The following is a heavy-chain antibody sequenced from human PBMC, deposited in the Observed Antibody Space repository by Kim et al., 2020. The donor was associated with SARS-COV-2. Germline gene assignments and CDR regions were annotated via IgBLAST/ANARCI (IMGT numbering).Heavy chain of an antibody. V-gene: IGHV3-30*07. J-gene: IGHJ1*01. Sequence: AEAGKGRFTISRDNSKNTLFLQMKSLRPEDTAVYFCARDNVDAGSYLDNGGQGTLVTVSS. CDR3: ARDNVDAGSYLDN. D-gene: IGHD3-10*01.